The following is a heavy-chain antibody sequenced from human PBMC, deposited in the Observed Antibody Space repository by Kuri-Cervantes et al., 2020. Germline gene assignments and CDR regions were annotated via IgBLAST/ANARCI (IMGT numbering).Heavy chain of an antibody. Sequence: ASVKVSCKASGYTFTSYDINWVRQATGQGLEWMGWMNPNSGGTNYAQKFQGWVTMTRDTSISTAYMELSRLRSDDTAVYYCARDLGSGNYPSWFDPWGQGTLVTVSS. V-gene: IGHV1-2*04. CDR1: GYTFTSYD. J-gene: IGHJ5*02. CDR2: MNPNSGGT. D-gene: IGHD3-10*01. CDR3: ARDLGSGNYPSWFDP.